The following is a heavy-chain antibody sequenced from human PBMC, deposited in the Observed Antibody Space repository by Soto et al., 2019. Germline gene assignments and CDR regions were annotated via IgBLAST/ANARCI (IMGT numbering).Heavy chain of an antibody. Sequence: SLRLSCAASGFTFSSYGMHWVRQAPGKGLEWVAVISYDGSNKYYADSVKGRFTISRDNSKNTLYLQMNSLRAEDTAVYYCAKDYSGYCSSWNSYYYYCMDVWGQGTTVTVSS. CDR1: GFTFSSYG. CDR3: AKDYSGYCSSWNSYYYYCMDV. V-gene: IGHV3-30*18. D-gene: IGHD6-13*01. J-gene: IGHJ6*02. CDR2: ISYDGSNK.